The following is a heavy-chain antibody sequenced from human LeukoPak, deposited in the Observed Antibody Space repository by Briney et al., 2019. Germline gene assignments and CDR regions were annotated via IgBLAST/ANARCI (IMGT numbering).Heavy chain of an antibody. D-gene: IGHD2-21*01. CDR3: ARRRPRLVINDVLHI. J-gene: IGHJ3*02. V-gene: IGHV1-2*02. CDR1: GYTFTCYI. Sequence: GASVKVSCMASGYTFTCYIIHWVRQAPGQGLDWMGWINPNNGDTSYAQKFHGRLTMTKDTSISTAYMELSRLRSDDTALYYCARRRPRLVINDVLHIWGQGTMVTVSS. CDR2: INPNNGDT.